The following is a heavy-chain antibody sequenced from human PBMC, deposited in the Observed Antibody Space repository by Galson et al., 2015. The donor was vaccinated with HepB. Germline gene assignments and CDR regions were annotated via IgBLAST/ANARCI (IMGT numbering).Heavy chain of an antibody. CDR2: MYTSDGP. Sequence: ETLSLTCTVAGGSMSCSYWSWIRPFPGKGLEWIWYMYTSDGPNYNHSLKSRFAISIDTAKNQLSLKLTCVSAEDTAVYYCARGDRLVDYYYYGMDDWGQGTTVTVSS. V-gene: IGHV4-4*09. CDR3: ARGDRLVDYYYYGMDD. CDR1: GGSMSCSY. J-gene: IGHJ6*02. D-gene: IGHD3-16*02.